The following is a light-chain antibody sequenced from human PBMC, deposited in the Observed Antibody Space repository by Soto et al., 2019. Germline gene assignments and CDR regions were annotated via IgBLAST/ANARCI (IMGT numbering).Light chain of an antibody. CDR3: QESDSTPPT. V-gene: IGKV1-39*01. Sequence: DIQMTQSPSSLSASLGDRVTITCRASQSISSFLNWYQQKPGKAPKLLIYASSSLQSGVPSRFSGSGSGTDFTLTISSPQPEDFATYYCQESDSTPPTFGQGTKLEIK. CDR2: ASS. CDR1: QSISSF. J-gene: IGKJ2*01.